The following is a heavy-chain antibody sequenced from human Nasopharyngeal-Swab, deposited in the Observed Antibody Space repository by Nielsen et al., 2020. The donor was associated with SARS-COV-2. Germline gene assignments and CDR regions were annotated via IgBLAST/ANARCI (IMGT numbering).Heavy chain of an antibody. Sequence: IRRPPGKGLEWIGEIYHSGSTNYNPYLKSRVTISVDKSKNQFSLKLSSVTAADTAVYYCAREVAAGGDYWGQGTLVTVSS. V-gene: IGHV4-4*02. CDR3: AREVAAGGDY. CDR2: IYHSGST. D-gene: IGHD6-13*01. J-gene: IGHJ4*02.